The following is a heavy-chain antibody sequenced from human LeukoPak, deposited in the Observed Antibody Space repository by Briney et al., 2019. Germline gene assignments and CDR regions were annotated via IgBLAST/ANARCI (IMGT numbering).Heavy chain of an antibody. D-gene: IGHD3-9*01. V-gene: IGHV3-30*04. CDR3: ARGIRYYDILTGHVKGHDNSYYYYMDV. CDR1: GFTFSSYA. CDR2: ISYDGSNK. J-gene: IGHJ6*03. Sequence: HSGGSLRLSCAASGFTFSSYAMHWVRQAPGKGLEWVAVISYDGSNKYYADSVKGRFTISRDNSKNTLYLQMNNLRAEDTAVYYCARGIRYYDILTGHVKGHDNSYYYYMDVWGQGTAVTISS.